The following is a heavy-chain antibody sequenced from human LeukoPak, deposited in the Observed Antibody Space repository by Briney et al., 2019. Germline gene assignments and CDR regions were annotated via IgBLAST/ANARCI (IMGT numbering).Heavy chain of an antibody. CDR2: ISSSGDNM. Sequence: AGGSLRLSCAVSGFTFSDYSMTWVRLAPGKGLEWISWISSSGDNMYYADSVKGRFTISRDNAEKSLYLHMNSLRVEDTAVYYCARDNWADYWGQGTLVSVSS. D-gene: IGHD1-1*01. CDR3: ARDNWADY. CDR1: GFTFSDYS. V-gene: IGHV3-48*01. J-gene: IGHJ4*02.